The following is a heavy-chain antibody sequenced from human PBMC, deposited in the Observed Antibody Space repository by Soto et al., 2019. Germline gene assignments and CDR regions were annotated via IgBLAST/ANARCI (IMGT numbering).Heavy chain of an antibody. Sequence: GASVKVSCKASGYTFTSYDINWVRQATGQGLEWMGWMNPNSGNTGYAQKFQGRVTMTRNTSISTAYMELSSLRSEDTAVYYCARGSANVLRFLEWLAFDYWGQGTLVTVSS. D-gene: IGHD3-3*01. CDR2: MNPNSGNT. CDR1: GYTFTSYD. J-gene: IGHJ4*02. V-gene: IGHV1-8*01. CDR3: ARGSANVLRFLEWLAFDY.